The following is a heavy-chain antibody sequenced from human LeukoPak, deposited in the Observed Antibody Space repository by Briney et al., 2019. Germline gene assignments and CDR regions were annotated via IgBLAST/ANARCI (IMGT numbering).Heavy chain of an antibody. J-gene: IGHJ6*03. CDR2: INPNSGGT. V-gene: IGHV1-2*02. Sequence: ASVEVSCKASGYTFTGYYMHWVRQAPGQGLEWMGWINPNSGGTNYAQKFQGRVTMTRDTSISTAYMELSRLRSDDTAVYYCARDGLPKYYYYMDVWGEGTTVTVSS. CDR3: ARDGLPKYYYYMDV. CDR1: GYTFTGYY. D-gene: IGHD2-15*01.